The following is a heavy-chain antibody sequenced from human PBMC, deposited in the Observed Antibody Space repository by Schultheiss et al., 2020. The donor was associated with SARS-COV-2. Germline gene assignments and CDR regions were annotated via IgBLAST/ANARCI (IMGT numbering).Heavy chain of an antibody. J-gene: IGHJ6*02. CDR2: ISSRSSYI. CDR1: GFTFSSYS. Sequence: GGSLRLSCAVSGFTFSSYSMNWVRQAPGKGLEWVSSISSRSSYIYYADSVKGRFTISRDNAKNSLYLQMNSLRAEDTAVYYCARVRGIVASYYYYGMDVWGQGTTVTVSS. D-gene: IGHD3-16*01. CDR3: ARVRGIVASYYYYGMDV. V-gene: IGHV3-21*01.